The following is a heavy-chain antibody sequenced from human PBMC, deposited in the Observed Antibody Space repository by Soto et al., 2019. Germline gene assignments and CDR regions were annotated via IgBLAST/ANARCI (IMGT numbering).Heavy chain of an antibody. J-gene: IGHJ6*02. CDR2: IYYSGST. CDR1: GGSISSGGYY. D-gene: IGHD2-2*02. Sequence: SETLSLTCTVSGGSISSGGYYWSWIRQHPGKGLEWIGYIYYSGSTYYNPSLKSRVTISVDTSKNQFSLKLSSVTAADTAVYYCARDLKPLGYCSSTSCYTDYGMDVWGQGTTVTVSS. CDR3: ARDLKPLGYCSSTSCYTDYGMDV. V-gene: IGHV4-31*03.